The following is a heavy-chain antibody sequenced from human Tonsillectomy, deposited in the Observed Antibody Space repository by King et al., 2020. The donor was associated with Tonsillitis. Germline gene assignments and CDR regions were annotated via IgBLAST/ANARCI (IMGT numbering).Heavy chain of an antibody. Sequence: VQLVESGGGLVKPGGSLRLSCAASRFIFSDYYMSWIRQAPGKGLEWVSYISSSSSYTNYADSVKGRFTISRDNAKNSLYLQMNSLRAEDTAVYYCARAVRASSWANYYYYGMDVWGQGTTVIVSS. V-gene: IGHV3-11*06. CDR3: ARAVRASSWANYYYYGMDV. CDR1: RFIFSDYY. J-gene: IGHJ6*02. CDR2: ISSSSSYT. D-gene: IGHD6-13*01.